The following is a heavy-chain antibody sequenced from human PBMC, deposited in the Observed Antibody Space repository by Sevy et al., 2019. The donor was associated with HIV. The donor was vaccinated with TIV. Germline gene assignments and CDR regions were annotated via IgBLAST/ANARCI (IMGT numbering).Heavy chain of an antibody. CDR1: GGSFSGYY. D-gene: IGHD2-2*01. V-gene: IGHV4-34*01. J-gene: IGHJ6*02. CDR3: ARYSTTDIVVVPAQGRGGMDV. CDR2: INHSGST. Sequence: SETLSLTCAVYGGSFSGYYWSWIRQPPGKGLEWIGEINHSGSTNYNPSLKSRVTISVDTSKNQFSLKLSSVTAADTAVYYCARYSTTDIVVVPAQGRGGMDVWGQGTTVTVSS.